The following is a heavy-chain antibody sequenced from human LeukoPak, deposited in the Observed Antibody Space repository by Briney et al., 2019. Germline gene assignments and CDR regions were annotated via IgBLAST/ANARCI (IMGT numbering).Heavy chain of an antibody. CDR3: AREGTYYYGSGSFDY. CDR2: INPNSGST. Sequence: GASEKVSCKASGYTFTGYYMHWVRQAPGQGLEWMGRINPNSGSTNYAQKFQGRVTMTRDTSISTAYMELSRLRSDDTAVYYCAREGTYYYGSGSFDYWGQGTLVTVSS. CDR1: GYTFTGYY. D-gene: IGHD3-10*01. J-gene: IGHJ4*02. V-gene: IGHV1-2*06.